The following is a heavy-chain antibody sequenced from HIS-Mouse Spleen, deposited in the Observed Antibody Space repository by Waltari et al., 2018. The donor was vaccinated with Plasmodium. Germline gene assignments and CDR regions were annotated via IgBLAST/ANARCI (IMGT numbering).Heavy chain of an antibody. D-gene: IGHD2-2*01. Sequence: KGLEWIGRIYTSGSTNYNPSLKSRVTMSVDTSKNQFSLKLSSVTAADTAVYYCAREVSTSVNWFDPWGQGTLVTVSS. CDR3: AREVSTSVNWFDP. J-gene: IGHJ5*02. V-gene: IGHV4-4*07. CDR2: IYTSGST.